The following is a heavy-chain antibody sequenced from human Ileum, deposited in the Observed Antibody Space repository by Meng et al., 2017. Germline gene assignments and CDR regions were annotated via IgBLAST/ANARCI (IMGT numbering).Heavy chain of an antibody. CDR2: ISAYNGNT. D-gene: IGHD2-15*01. V-gene: IGHV1-18*01. CDR1: GYTFTSYG. CDR3: AREVPGYCSGGSCYSPFDY. Sequence: ASVKVSCKASGYTFTSYGISWVRQAPGQGLEWMGWISAYNGNTNYAQKLQGRVTITTDTSTSTAYMELRSLRSDDTAVYYCAREVPGYCSGGSCYSPFDYWGQGTLVTVSS. J-gene: IGHJ4*02.